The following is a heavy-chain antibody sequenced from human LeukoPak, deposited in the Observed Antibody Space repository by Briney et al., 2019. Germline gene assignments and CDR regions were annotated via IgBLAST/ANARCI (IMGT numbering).Heavy chain of an antibody. V-gene: IGHV4-39*07. D-gene: IGHD3-9*01. J-gene: IGHJ5*02. CDR1: GGSISSSSYY. CDR3: ARVYYDILTGSNWFDP. Sequence: SETLSLTCTVSGGSISSSSYYWGWIRQPPGKGLEWIGSIYYSGSTYYNPSPKSRVTISVDTSKNQFSLKLSSVTAADTAVYYCARVYYDILTGSNWFDPWGQGTLVTVSS. CDR2: IYYSGST.